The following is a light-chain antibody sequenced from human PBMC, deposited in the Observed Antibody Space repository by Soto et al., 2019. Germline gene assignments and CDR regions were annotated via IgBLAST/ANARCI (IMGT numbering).Light chain of an antibody. J-gene: IGLJ2*01. V-gene: IGLV1-51*01. Sequence: QSLLTQPPSVSAAPGQKVTISCSGSSFNIGNNYVSWFQQLPGTAPKLLIYDSNKRPSGIPDRFSGSKSGTSATLDVTGLQTGDEADYYCATWDSSLTGEVFGGGTKLTVL. CDR3: ATWDSSLTGEV. CDR2: DSN. CDR1: SFNIGNNY.